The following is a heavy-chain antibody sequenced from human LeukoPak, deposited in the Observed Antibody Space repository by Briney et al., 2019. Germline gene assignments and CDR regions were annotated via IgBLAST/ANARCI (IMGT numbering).Heavy chain of an antibody. J-gene: IGHJ4*02. D-gene: IGHD5-24*01. CDR3: ARGRSREHSDGYCHFDN. CDR1: GYAFSDYY. Sequence: ASVKVSRKASGYAFSDYYIHWVRQAPGQGLEWMGWVNPNSGDTNLAQKFQGRVTMTRDTSINSAYIDLNSLRSDDTAVYYCARGRSREHSDGYCHFDNWGQGTLVTVSS. V-gene: IGHV1-2*02. CDR2: VNPNSGDT.